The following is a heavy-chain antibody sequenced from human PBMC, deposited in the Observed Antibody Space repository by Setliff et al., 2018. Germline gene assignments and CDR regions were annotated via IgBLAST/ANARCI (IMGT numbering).Heavy chain of an antibody. CDR1: GGSISSTSYY. CDR2: IYYRGST. J-gene: IGHJ3*02. Sequence: ASETLSLTCTVSGGSISSTSYYWAWIRQPPGKGLEWTGSIYYRGSTFIYPSLRSRVTISADTSKNQFSLKLTSVTAADTAMYYCAVVYGENDLPDIWGQGTMVTVSS. D-gene: IGHD4-17*01. CDR3: AVVYGENDLPDI. V-gene: IGHV4-39*07.